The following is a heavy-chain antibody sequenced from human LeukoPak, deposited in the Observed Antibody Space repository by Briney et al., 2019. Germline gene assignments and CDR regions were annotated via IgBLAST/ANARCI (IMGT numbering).Heavy chain of an antibody. CDR2: ISWNSGSI. CDR1: GFTFDDYA. Sequence: PGGSLRLSCAASGFTFDDYAMHWVRQAPGKGLEWVSGISWNSGSIGYADSVKGRFTISRDNAKNSLYLQMNSLRAEDTALYDCAKGSSSWPPYYFDYWGQGTLVTVSS. D-gene: IGHD6-13*01. CDR3: AKGSSSWPPYYFDY. J-gene: IGHJ4*02. V-gene: IGHV3-9*01.